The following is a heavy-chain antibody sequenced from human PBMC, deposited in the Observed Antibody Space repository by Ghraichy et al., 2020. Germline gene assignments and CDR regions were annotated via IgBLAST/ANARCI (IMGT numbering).Heavy chain of an antibody. CDR1: GFTFRNYA. Sequence: GGSLRLSCAASGFTFRNYAMSWVRQAPGKGLEWVSAISSSAVSTYYAVSVKGRFTISRDNSENTLFLQMNSLRAEDTAVYYCAKRLEYRSPGGFDCWGQGTLVSVSS. J-gene: IGHJ4*02. CDR3: AKRLEYRSPGGFDC. D-gene: IGHD6-19*01. V-gene: IGHV3-23*01. CDR2: ISSSAVST.